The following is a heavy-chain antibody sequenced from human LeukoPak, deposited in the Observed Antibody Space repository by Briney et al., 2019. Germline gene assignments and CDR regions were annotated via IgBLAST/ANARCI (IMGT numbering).Heavy chain of an antibody. Sequence: SETLSLTCAVYGGSFSGYYWSWIRQPPGKGLEWIGEINHSGSTNYNPSLKSRVTISVDTSKNQFSLKLSSVTAADTAVYYCARAGSIVGATRPFDYWGQGTLVTVSS. V-gene: IGHV4-34*01. D-gene: IGHD1-26*01. J-gene: IGHJ4*02. CDR2: INHSGST. CDR1: GGSFSGYY. CDR3: ARAGSIVGATRPFDY.